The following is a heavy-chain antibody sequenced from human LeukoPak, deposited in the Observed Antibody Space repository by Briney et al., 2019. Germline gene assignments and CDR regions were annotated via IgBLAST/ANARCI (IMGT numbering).Heavy chain of an antibody. CDR1: GFTFSSYG. J-gene: IGHJ4*02. CDR3: VKDDYNCRARFDY. V-gene: IGHV3-23*01. D-gene: IGHD4-11*01. CDR2: ISRSGATI. Sequence: GGSLRLSCAASGFTFSSYGMSWVRQAPGKGLEWVSGISRSGATIYYAGSVKGRFTISRDNSKNTLYLQMNSLRAEDTAVYFCVKDDYNCRARFDYWGQGTLVTVSS.